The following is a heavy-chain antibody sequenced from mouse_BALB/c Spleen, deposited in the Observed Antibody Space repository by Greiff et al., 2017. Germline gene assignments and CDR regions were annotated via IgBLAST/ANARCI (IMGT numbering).Heavy chain of an antibody. J-gene: IGHJ3*01. CDR3: NGGNYDYDGTY. CDR2: IDPENGDT. CDR1: GFNIKDYY. Sequence: VQLKESGAELVRSGASVKLSCTASGFNIKDYYMHWVKQRPEQGLEWIGWIDPENGDTEYAPKFQGKATMTADTSSNTAYLQLSSLTSEDTAVYYCNGGNYDYDGTYWGQGTLVTVSA. D-gene: IGHD2-4*01. V-gene: IGHV14-4*02.